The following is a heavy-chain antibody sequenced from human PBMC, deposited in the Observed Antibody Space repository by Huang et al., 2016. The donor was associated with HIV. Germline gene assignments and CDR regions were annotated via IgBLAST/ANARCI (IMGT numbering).Heavy chain of an antibody. Sequence: EVQLVESGGGLVQPGGSLRLSCAASGFTFRTYWMSWVRQAPRKGLEWVANRNQDGREKYYGDSVKGRFTISRDNAKNSLYLQMSSLRAEDTAVYYCAGQPGPWGQGTLVTVSS. V-gene: IGHV3-7*01. J-gene: IGHJ5*02. CDR2: RNQDGREK. CDR3: AGQPGP. CDR1: GFTFRTYW.